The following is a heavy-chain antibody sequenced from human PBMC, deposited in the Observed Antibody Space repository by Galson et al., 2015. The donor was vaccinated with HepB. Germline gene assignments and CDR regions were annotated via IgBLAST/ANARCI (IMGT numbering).Heavy chain of an antibody. CDR2: IYHSGST. J-gene: IGHJ3*02. D-gene: IGHD3-22*01. Sequence: TLSLTCAVSGGSISSGGYSWSWIRQPPGKGLEWIGYIYHSGSTYYNPSLKSRVTISVDRSKNQFSLKLSSVTAADTAVYYCARAHYYDRTRAFDIWGQGTMVTVSS. CDR3: ARAHYYDRTRAFDI. CDR1: GGSISSGGYS. V-gene: IGHV4-30-2*01.